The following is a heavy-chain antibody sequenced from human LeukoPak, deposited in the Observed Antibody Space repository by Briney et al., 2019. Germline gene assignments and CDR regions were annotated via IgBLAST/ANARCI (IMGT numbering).Heavy chain of an antibody. CDR2: IYSGGST. CDR1: EFSVGSNY. Sequence: GGSLRLSCAASEFSVGSNYMTWVRQAPGKGLEWVSLIYSGGSTYYADSVKGRFTISRDNSKNTLYLQMNSLRAEDTAVYYCAKRGPGSPQSGKYYFDYWGQGTLVTVSS. CDR3: AKRGPGSPQSGKYYFDY. V-gene: IGHV3-66*04. J-gene: IGHJ4*02. D-gene: IGHD3-10*01.